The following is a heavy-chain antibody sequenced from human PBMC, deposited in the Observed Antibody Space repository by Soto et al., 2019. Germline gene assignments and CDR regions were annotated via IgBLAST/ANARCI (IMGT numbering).Heavy chain of an antibody. J-gene: IGHJ6*03. CDR3: TTDYIGEIYYYYYMDV. Sequence: GGSLRLSCAASGFTFSNAWMSWVRQAPGKGLEWVGRIKSKTDGGTTDYAAPVKGRFTISRDDSKNTLYLQMNSLKTEDTAVYYCTTDYIGEIYYYYYMDVWGKGTTVTVSS. CDR2: IKSKTDGGTT. CDR1: GFTFSNAW. D-gene: IGHD3-16*01. V-gene: IGHV3-15*01.